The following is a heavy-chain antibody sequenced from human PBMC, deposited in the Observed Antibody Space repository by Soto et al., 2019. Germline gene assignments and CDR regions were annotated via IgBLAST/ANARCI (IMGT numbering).Heavy chain of an antibody. J-gene: IGHJ4*02. V-gene: IGHV3-23*01. CDR2: ISGSGGST. Sequence: HPGGSLRLSCAASGFTFSSYAMSWVRQAPGKGLEWVSAISGSGGSTYYADSVKGRFTISRDNSKNTLYLQMNSLRAEDTAVYYCATLPNIWSGYFPFDYWGQGTLVTVS. D-gene: IGHD3-3*01. CDR1: GFTFSSYA. CDR3: ATLPNIWSGYFPFDY.